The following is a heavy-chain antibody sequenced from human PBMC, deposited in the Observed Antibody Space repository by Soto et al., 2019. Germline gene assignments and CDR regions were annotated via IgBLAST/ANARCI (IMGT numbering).Heavy chain of an antibody. Sequence: LRLSCATSGFRFRNYAMSWVRQAPGKGVEWVAVISSSGYTYYVDSLKGRFTISRDNSKNSLYLQMNSLRAEDTAVYYCAKDLLDYCNSYFDYWGQGTLVTVSS. D-gene: IGHD4-4*01. V-gene: IGHV3-23*01. CDR2: ISSSGYT. CDR1: GFRFRNYA. J-gene: IGHJ4*02. CDR3: AKDLLDYCNSYFDY.